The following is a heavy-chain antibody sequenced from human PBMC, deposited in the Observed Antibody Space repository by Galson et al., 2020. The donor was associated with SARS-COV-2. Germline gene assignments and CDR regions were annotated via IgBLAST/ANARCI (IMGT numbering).Heavy chain of an antibody. CDR1: GGSFSGYY. J-gene: IGHJ4*02. V-gene: IGHV4-34*01. CDR3: ARVLVRGYSSGWPRAYYFDY. CDR2: INHSGST. D-gene: IGHD6-19*01. Sequence: SETLSLTCAVYGGSFSGYYWSWIRQPPGKGLEWIGEINHSGSTNYNPSLKSRVTISVDTSKNQFSLKLSSVTAADTAVYYCARVLVRGYSSGWPRAYYFDYWGQGTMVTVSS.